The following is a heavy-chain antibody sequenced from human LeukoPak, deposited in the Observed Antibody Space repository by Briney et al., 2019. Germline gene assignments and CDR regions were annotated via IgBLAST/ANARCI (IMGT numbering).Heavy chain of an antibody. CDR1: GGSFSGYY. CDR3: ARANYDYVWGSYRNTGYFDY. Sequence: PSETLSLTCAVYGGSFSGYYWSWIRQPPGKGLEWIGEINHSGSTNYNPPLKSRVTISVDTSKNQFSLKLSSVTAADTAVYYCARANYDYVWGSYRNTGYFDYWGQGTLVTVSS. D-gene: IGHD3-16*02. V-gene: IGHV4-34*01. J-gene: IGHJ4*02. CDR2: INHSGST.